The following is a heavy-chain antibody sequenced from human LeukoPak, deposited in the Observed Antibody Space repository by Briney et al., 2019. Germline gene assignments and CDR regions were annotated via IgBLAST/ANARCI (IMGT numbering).Heavy chain of an antibody. J-gene: IGHJ5*02. CDR1: GGSISSSSCY. D-gene: IGHD3-16*01. CDR2: IYYSGST. CDR3: ARRRAGGRSNNWFDP. V-gene: IGHV4-39*07. Sequence: SENLSLTCTVSGGSISSSSCYWGWIRQPPGKGLEWIGSIYYSGSTYYNPSLKSRVTISVDTSKNQFSLKLSSVTAADTAVYYCARRRAGGRSNNWFDPWGQGTLVTVSS.